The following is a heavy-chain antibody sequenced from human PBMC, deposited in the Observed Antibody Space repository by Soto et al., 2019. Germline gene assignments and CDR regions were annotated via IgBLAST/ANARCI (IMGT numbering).Heavy chain of an antibody. V-gene: IGHV3-48*01. J-gene: IGHJ6*02. Sequence: GGSLRLSCAAAGFTFSSNDMNWVRQAPGKGLEWVSYISSSGGSIYYADSAKGRFTISRDNAKNTLYLQMNSLRAEDTAVYYCARDRKPDESEGVDINNPWYYYYYGMDVWGQGTTVTVSS. CDR2: ISSSGGSI. CDR3: ARDRKPDESEGVDINNPWYYYYYGMDV. D-gene: IGHD3-3*01. CDR1: GFTFSSND.